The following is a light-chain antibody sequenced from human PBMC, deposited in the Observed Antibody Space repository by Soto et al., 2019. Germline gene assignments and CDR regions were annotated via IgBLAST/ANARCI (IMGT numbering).Light chain of an antibody. J-gene: IGKJ1*01. CDR1: QSVSSD. V-gene: IGKV3-15*01. CDR3: QQYNNWPRT. Sequence: EIVMTQSPATLSVSPGERATLSCRASQSVSSDLAWYHQKPGQAPRLLIYGSSTRATGIPAGFSGSGSGTEFTLPINSLQSEDFAVYYCQQYNNWPRTFGQGTKVEIK. CDR2: GSS.